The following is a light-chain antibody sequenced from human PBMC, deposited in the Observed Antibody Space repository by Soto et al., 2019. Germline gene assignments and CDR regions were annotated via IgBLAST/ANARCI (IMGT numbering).Light chain of an antibody. CDR1: SSNIATNT. Sequence: QPVLTQPTSASGTPGQSVTISCSGSSSNIATNTVNWYQHLPGTAPKLLISGYNQRPSGVPDRFSASKSGTSASLAISGLQSEDEADYYCAAWDDRLNVVLFGGGTKLTVL. CDR2: GYN. CDR3: AAWDDRLNVVL. J-gene: IGLJ2*01. V-gene: IGLV1-44*01.